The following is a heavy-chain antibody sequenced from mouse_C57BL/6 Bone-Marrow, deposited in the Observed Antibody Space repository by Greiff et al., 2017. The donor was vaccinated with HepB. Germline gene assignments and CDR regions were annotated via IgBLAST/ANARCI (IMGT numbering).Heavy chain of an antibody. V-gene: IGHV5-6*02. D-gene: IGHD2-1*01. CDR3: ARRIYPP. Sequence: EVKLVESGGDLVKPGGSLKLSCAASGFTFSSYGMSWVRQTPDKRLEWVATISSGGSYTYYPDSVKGRFTISRDNAKNTLYLQMSSLKSEDTARYYCARRIYPPWGQGTLVTVSA. CDR1: GFTFSSYG. CDR2: ISSGGSYT. J-gene: IGHJ3*01.